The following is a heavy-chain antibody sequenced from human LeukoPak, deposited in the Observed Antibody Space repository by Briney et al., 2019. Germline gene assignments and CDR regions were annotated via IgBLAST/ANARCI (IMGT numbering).Heavy chain of an antibody. Sequence: SETLSLTCAVYGGSFSGYYWSWIRQPPGKGLEWIGEINHSGSTNYNPSLKSRVTISVDTSKNQFSLKLSSVTAADTAVYYCARVLVSPYDILTGSHGFLRPNWYFDLWGRGTLVTVSS. V-gene: IGHV4-34*01. D-gene: IGHD3-9*01. CDR2: INHSGST. CDR3: ARVLVSPYDILTGSHGFLRPNWYFDL. J-gene: IGHJ2*01. CDR1: GGSFSGYY.